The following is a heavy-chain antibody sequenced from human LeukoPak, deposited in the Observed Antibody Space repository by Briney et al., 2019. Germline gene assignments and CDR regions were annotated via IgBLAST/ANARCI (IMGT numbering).Heavy chain of an antibody. CDR3: AKDSGIYYYYYYMDV. V-gene: IGHV3-30*02. CDR2: IRYDGSNK. J-gene: IGHJ6*03. Sequence: GGSLRLSCAASGFTFSSYGMHWVRQAPGKGLEWVAFIRYDGSNKYYADSVKGRFTISRDNSKNTLYLQMNSPRAEDTAVYYCAKDSGIYYYYYYMDVWGKGTTVTVSS. CDR1: GFTFSSYG.